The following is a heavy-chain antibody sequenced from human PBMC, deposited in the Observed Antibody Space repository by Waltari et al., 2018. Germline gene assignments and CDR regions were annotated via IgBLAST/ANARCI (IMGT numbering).Heavy chain of an antibody. J-gene: IGHJ4*02. V-gene: IGHV4-59*01. Sequence: QVQLQESGPGLVKPSETLSLTCTVSGGSISSYYWSWIRQPPGKGLEWIGYIYYSGSPNYNPSLKSRVTISVDTSKNQFSLKLSSVTAADTAVYYCARAVVPLGMIVFPYYFDYWGQGTLVTVSS. CDR3: ARAVVPLGMIVFPYYFDY. CDR1: GGSISSYY. D-gene: IGHD3-22*01. CDR2: IYYSGSP.